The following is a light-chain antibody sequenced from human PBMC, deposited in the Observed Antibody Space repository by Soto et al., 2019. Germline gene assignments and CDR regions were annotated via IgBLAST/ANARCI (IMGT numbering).Light chain of an antibody. J-gene: IGKJ4*01. V-gene: IGKV3-20*01. CDR1: HSVRSTY. Sequence: EVVLTQSPGTLSLSPGERATLSCRASHSVRSTYLGWYQQKPGQAPRLLIYGASKRQSGVPDRFSGGGSGTDFTLTSSSLQPEDVAVYYCQKCSGSVTFGGGTKVDIK. CDR2: GAS. CDR3: QKCSGSVT.